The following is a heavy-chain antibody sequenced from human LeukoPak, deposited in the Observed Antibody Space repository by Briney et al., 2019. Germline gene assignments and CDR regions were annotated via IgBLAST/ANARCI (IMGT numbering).Heavy chain of an antibody. CDR1: GGSFSSYY. J-gene: IGHJ4*02. V-gene: IGHV4-4*09. CDR3: ARERYDFWSFDY. CDR2: IYTTGTT. D-gene: IGHD3-3*01. Sequence: SETLSLTCTVSGGSFSSYYWSWIRQPPGKGLEWIGYIYTTGTTSYNPSLKSRVTISLVTSKNQFSLQLSSVTAADTAVYYCARERYDFWSFDYWGQGTLVTFSS.